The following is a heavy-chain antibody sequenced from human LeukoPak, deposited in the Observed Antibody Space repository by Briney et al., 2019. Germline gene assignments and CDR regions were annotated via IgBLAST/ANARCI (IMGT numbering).Heavy chain of an antibody. D-gene: IGHD6-6*01. CDR2: IYHSGST. J-gene: IGHJ4*02. CDR3: ATSLTRVSTFDY. V-gene: IGHV4-39*01. CDR1: GGSISSSSYY. Sequence: SETLSLTCTVSGGSISSSSYYWGWIRQPPGKGLEWIGSIYHSGSTYHKPSLKSRVTISVDTSKNQFSLKLSSVTAADTAVYYCATSLTRVSTFDYWGQGTLVTVSS.